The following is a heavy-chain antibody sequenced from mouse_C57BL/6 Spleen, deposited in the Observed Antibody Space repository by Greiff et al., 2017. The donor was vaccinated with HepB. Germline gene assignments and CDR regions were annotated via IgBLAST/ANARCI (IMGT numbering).Heavy chain of an antibody. J-gene: IGHJ3*01. Sequence: QVQLQQPGAELVKPGASVKLSCKASGYTFTSYWMHWVKQRPGQGLEWIGMIHPNSGSTNYNEKFKSKATLTVDKSSSTSYMHLSSLTSEDSAVYYCAVYYDYDGFAYWGQGTLVTVSA. CDR2: IHPNSGST. D-gene: IGHD2-4*01. V-gene: IGHV1-64*01. CDR1: GYTFTSYW. CDR3: AVYYDYDGFAY.